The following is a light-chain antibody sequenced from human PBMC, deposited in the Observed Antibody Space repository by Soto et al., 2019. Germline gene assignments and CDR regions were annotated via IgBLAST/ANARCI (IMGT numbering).Light chain of an antibody. J-gene: IGKJ1*01. V-gene: IGKV3-20*01. Sequence: IVLTQAPGTLSFPPGERAPLSGRDSQHISSSYLDWYQQKPGQAPRLLMYGISRRATGIPDRFSGSGSGTDFTLTITRLEPEDFATYYCQQYGTSPRTFGQGTKVDIK. CDR3: QQYGTSPRT. CDR2: GIS. CDR1: QHISSSY.